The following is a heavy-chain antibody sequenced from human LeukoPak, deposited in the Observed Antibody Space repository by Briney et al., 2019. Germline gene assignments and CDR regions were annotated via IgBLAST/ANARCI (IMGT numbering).Heavy chain of an antibody. Sequence: GSSVKVSCKASGGTFSSYAISWVRQAPGQGLEWMGGIIPIFGTANYAQKFQGRVTITADESTSTAYMELRSLRSDDTAVYYCARDPFDYGDYTFDYWGQGTLVTVSS. CDR3: ARDPFDYGDYTFDY. V-gene: IGHV1-69*01. CDR1: GGTFSSYA. CDR2: IIPIFGTA. D-gene: IGHD4-17*01. J-gene: IGHJ4*02.